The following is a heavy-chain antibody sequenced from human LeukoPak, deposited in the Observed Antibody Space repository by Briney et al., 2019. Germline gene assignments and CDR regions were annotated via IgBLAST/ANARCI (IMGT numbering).Heavy chain of an antibody. J-gene: IGHJ4*02. Sequence: SETLSLTCTVSGGSISSSSYYWGWIRQPPGKGLEWIGSIYYSGSTYYNPSLKSRVTVSVDTSKNQFSLKLSSVTAADTAVYYCARLDDGSGSYFDYWGQGTLVTVSS. CDR2: IYYSGST. D-gene: IGHD1-26*01. V-gene: IGHV4-39*01. CDR3: ARLDDGSGSYFDY. CDR1: GGSISSSSYY.